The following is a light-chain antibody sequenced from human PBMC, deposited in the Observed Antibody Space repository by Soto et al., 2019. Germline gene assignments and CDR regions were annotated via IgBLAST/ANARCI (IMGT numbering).Light chain of an antibody. CDR1: QSVRSTY. CDR2: GAS. J-gene: IGKJ1*01. CDR3: HQFGYSPRT. Sequence: ETALTQSPGTLSLSPGESAALSCRASQSVRSTYLAWYQQKPGQAPRLLIYGASRRATGIPDRFSGSESETDFTLTISRLEPEDFAVYYCHQFGYSPRTFGQGTKVDIK. V-gene: IGKV3-20*01.